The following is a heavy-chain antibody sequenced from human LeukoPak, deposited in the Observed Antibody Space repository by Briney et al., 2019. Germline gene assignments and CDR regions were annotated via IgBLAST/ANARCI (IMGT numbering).Heavy chain of an antibody. J-gene: IGHJ5*02. V-gene: IGHV1-18*01. CDR2: ISAYNGNT. Sequence: ASVMVSCKASGYTFTSYGISWVRQAPGQGLEWMGWISAYNGNTNYAQKLQGRVTMTTDTSTSTAYMELRSLRSGDTAVYYCARTIAAPGRFDPWGQGTLVTVSS. CDR3: ARTIAAPGRFDP. CDR1: GYTFTSYG. D-gene: IGHD6-13*01.